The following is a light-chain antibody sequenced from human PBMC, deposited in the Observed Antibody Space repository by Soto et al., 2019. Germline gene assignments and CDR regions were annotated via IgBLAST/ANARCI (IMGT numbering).Light chain of an antibody. CDR3: AAWDDSLSGVV. Sequence: QSVLTQPPSASGTPGQRVTISCSGSSSNIGSNYVYWYQQLPGTAPKLLIYRNNQRPSGVPDRFSGSKSGTSASLAISGLRSEDEAEYYCAAWDDSLSGVVFGGGTQLTVL. V-gene: IGLV1-47*01. CDR1: SSNIGSNY. CDR2: RNN. J-gene: IGLJ2*01.